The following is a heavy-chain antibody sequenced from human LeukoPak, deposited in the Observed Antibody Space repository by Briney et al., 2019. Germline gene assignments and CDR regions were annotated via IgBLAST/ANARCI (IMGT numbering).Heavy chain of an antibody. D-gene: IGHD1-1*01. Sequence: PGGSLRLSCAASGFTFTTYSMTWVRQAPGKGLEWVSSINPGGVSRYYADSVRGRFTISRDNSENTVSLQMNSLRTDDTAMYYCAKDRAGTPWADWGQGTLVTVSS. CDR1: GFTFTTYS. CDR3: AKDRAGTPWAD. J-gene: IGHJ4*02. CDR2: INPGGVSR. V-gene: IGHV3-23*01.